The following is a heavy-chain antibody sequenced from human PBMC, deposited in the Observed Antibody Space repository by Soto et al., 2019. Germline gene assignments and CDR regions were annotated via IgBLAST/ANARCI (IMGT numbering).Heavy chain of an antibody. Sequence: ESGGGVVQPGRSLRVSCAASGFTFSNYAMHWVRQAPGKGLEWVAVVSYDGSKQFYADSVEGRFTISRDSSKSTLYLHMDNLRDEDTAVYYCARDCVYYYDNSGYYNFDYWGQGTLVTVSS. CDR3: ARDCVYYYDNSGYYNFDY. V-gene: IGHV3-30-3*01. J-gene: IGHJ4*02. CDR2: VSYDGSKQ. D-gene: IGHD3-22*01. CDR1: GFTFSNYA.